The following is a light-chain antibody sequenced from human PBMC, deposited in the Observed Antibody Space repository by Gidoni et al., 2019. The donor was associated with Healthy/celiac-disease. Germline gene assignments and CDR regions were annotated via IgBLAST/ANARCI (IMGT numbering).Light chain of an antibody. J-gene: IGKJ2*01. V-gene: IGKV2-28*01. Sequence: DLVMTQSPLSLPVTPGEPASISCRSSQSLLQSNGYNYLDWYLQKPGQSPQLLIYLGSNRASGVPDRFSGSGSGTDFTLKISRVEAEDVGVYYCMQALQTRTFGQGTKLEIK. CDR1: QSLLQSNGYNY. CDR2: LGS. CDR3: MQALQTRT.